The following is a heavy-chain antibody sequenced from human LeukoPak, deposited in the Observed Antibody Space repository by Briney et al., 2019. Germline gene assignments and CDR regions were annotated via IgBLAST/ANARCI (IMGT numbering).Heavy chain of an antibody. Sequence: PGGSLRLSCAASGFTFSNAWMSWVRQAPGKGLGWVGRIKSKTDGGTTDYAAPVKGRFTISRDDSKNTLYLQMNSLRAEDTAVYYCAKSLHDYGDYDAFDIWGQGTMVTVSS. J-gene: IGHJ3*02. V-gene: IGHV3-15*01. CDR2: IKSKTDGGTT. CDR3: AKSLHDYGDYDAFDI. CDR1: GFTFSNAW. D-gene: IGHD4-17*01.